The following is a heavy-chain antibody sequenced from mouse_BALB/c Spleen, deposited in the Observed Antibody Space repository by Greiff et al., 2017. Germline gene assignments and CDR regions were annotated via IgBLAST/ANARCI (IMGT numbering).Heavy chain of an antibody. CDR3: ARSTGTKAMDY. CDR1: GYTFTSYW. Sequence: QLQQSGAELAKPGASVKMSCKASGYTFTSYWMHWVKQRPGQGLEWIGYINPSTGYTEYNQKFKDKATLTADKSSSTAYMQLSSLTSEDSAVYYCARSTGTKAMDYWGQGTSVTVSS. CDR2: INPSTGYT. D-gene: IGHD4-1*02. V-gene: IGHV1-7*01. J-gene: IGHJ4*01.